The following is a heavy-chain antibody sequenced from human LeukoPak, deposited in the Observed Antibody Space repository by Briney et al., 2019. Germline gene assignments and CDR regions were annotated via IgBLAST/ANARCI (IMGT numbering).Heavy chain of an antibody. CDR3: ARRLGGEDAFDI. D-gene: IGHD4-17*01. Sequence: GSLRLSCAASGFTFSSYDMHWVRHATGKGLEWVSAIGTAGDTYYPGSVKGRFAISRENAKNSLYLQMNSLRAGDTAVYYCARRLGGEDAFDIWGQGTMVTVSS. J-gene: IGHJ3*02. V-gene: IGHV3-13*01. CDR1: GFTFSSYD. CDR2: IGTAGDT.